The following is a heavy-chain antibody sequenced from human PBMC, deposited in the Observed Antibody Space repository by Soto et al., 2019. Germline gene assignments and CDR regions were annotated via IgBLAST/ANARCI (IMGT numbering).Heavy chain of an antibody. V-gene: IGHV3-7*01. CDR3: GRGGWGGRGGVRGAVDI. Sequence: EVQLVESGGGLVQPGGSLRLSCAASGFTFSSYWMSWVRQAPGKGLEWVANIKQDGSEKYFVDSVKGRFTISRDNAKYSLYLQMNSRGAGDTAVYYCGRGGWGGRGGVRGAVDIWGQGTMVTVSS. J-gene: IGHJ3*02. CDR1: GFTFSSYW. CDR2: IKQDGSEK. D-gene: IGHD3-16*01.